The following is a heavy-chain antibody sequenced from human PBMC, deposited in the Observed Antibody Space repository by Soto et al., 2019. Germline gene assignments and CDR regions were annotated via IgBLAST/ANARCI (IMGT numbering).Heavy chain of an antibody. CDR2: IYPDDSDS. CDR3: VPTYGDYLDY. D-gene: IGHD4-17*01. J-gene: IGHJ4*02. V-gene: IGHV5-51*01. CDR1: GYKFTTYW. Sequence: GESLKISCKGSGYKFTTYWIGWVRQMPGKGLEWMAIIYPDDSDSRYSPSFQGQVTISADKSISTAYLQWSSLKASDTAIYYCVPTYGDYLDYWGQGTMVTFSS.